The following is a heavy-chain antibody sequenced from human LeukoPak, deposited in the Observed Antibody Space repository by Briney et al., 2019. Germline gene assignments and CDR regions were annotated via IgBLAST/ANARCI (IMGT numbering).Heavy chain of an antibody. CDR2: ISGSGGST. D-gene: IGHD3-9*01. CDR3: AKCLHYDILTGYPNWFDP. V-gene: IGHV3-23*01. CDR1: GFTFSSYA. J-gene: IGHJ5*02. Sequence: PGGSLRLSCAASGFTFSSYAMSWVRQAPGKGLEWVSAISGSGGSTYYADSVEGRFTISRDNSKNTLYLQMNSLRAEDTAVYYCAKCLHYDILTGYPNWFDPWGQGTLVTVSS.